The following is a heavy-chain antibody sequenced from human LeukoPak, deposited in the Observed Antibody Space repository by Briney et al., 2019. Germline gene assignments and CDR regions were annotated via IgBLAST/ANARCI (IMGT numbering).Heavy chain of an antibody. CDR1: GFTFTDYY. CDR3: ASQTTVSTDWFDP. J-gene: IGHJ5*02. Sequence: GASVKVSCKSSGFTFTDYYIHWVRQAPGQGLEWMGYIGPRSIFTSSPQEFQGRVTMTRDTSISTAYMELTRLRSDDTAVYYRASQTTVSTDWFDPWGQGTLVTVSS. V-gene: IGHV1-2*02. D-gene: IGHD4-11*01. CDR2: IGPRSIFT.